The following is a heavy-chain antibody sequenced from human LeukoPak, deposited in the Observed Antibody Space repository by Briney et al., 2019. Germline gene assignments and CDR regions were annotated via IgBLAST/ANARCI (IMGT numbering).Heavy chain of an antibody. J-gene: IGHJ4*02. D-gene: IGHD3-9*01. V-gene: IGHV3-72*01. CDR2: TRNKANSYTT. Sequence: GGSLRLSCAASGFTFSDHYMDWVRLAPGKGLEWVGRTRNKANSYTTEYAASVKGRFTISRDDSKNSLYLQMNSLKTEDTAVFYCARVAPILTGYYFDYWGQGTLVNVSS. CDR3: ARVAPILTGYYFDY. CDR1: GFTFSDHY.